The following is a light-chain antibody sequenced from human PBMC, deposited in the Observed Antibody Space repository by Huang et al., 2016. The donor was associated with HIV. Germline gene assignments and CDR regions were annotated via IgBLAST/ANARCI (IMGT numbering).Light chain of an antibody. V-gene: IGKV4-1*01. CDR2: VAS. J-gene: IGKJ4*01. CDR1: QSVFYSSNKNNY. CDR3: QQYYKTPLT. Sequence: DIVMTQYPDSLAVYLGERDTITFKSSQSVFYSSNKNNYLVWDQQKPGQPPRLLIYVASARESWVPDRFNDSGSGTDFTFTISNLQAEDVAVYYCQQYYKTPLTFGGGTKVEIK.